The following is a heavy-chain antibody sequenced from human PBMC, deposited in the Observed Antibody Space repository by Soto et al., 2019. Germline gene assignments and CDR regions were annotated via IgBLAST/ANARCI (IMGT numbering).Heavy chain of an antibody. Sequence: EASVKVSCKASGYTFTSYGISWVRQAPGQGLEWMGGIIPIFGTANYAQKFQGRVTITADESTSTAYMELSSLRSEDTAVYYCASPKHCSGGSCSPSGGMDVWGQGTTVTVSS. CDR2: IIPIFGTA. J-gene: IGHJ6*02. CDR3: ASPKHCSGGSCSPSGGMDV. D-gene: IGHD2-15*01. CDR1: GYTFTSYG. V-gene: IGHV1-69*13.